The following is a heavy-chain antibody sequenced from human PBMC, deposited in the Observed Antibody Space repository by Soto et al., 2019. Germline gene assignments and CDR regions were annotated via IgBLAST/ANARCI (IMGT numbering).Heavy chain of an antibody. J-gene: IGHJ6*02. CDR3: ARELNYDSSGYSYYYGMDV. CDR1: GGSISSGGYS. D-gene: IGHD3-22*01. CDR2: IYYSGST. Sequence: TLYXTCAVSGGSISSGGYSWRWIRQQPGKGIEWIGYIYYSGSTSYTPSLKSRVTISVDTSKNHFSLKLSSVTAADTAVYYCARELNYDSSGYSYYYGMDVWGQGTTVTVSS. V-gene: IGHV4-31*11.